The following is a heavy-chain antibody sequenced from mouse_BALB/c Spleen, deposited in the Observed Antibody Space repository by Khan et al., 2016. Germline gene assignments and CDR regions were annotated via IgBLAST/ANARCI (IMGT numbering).Heavy chain of an antibody. CDR3: ARGSKVFDY. Sequence: QVQLQQPGAELVRPGASVKLSCKASGHPFTTYWMNWFKQRPEQGLEWIGRIDPYDSETHYDQKFKDKAILTVDKSSSTAFMQFSSLTSEDSAVYYCARGSKVFDYWGQGTTLTVSS. V-gene: IGHV1-52*01. CDR2: IDPYDSET. CDR1: GHPFTTYW. J-gene: IGHJ2*01.